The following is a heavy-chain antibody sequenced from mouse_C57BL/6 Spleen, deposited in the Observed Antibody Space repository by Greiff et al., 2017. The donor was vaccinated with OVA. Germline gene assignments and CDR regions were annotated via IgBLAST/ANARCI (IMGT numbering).Heavy chain of an antibody. CDR1: GFSLTSYG. Sequence: VKLMESGPGLVAPSQSLSITCTVSGFSLTSYGVSWVRQPPGKGLEWLGVIWGDGSTNYHSALISRLSISKDNSKSQVFLKLNSLQTDDTATYYCTKSPLITTVVAHYYAMDYWGQGTSVTVSS. J-gene: IGHJ4*01. CDR2: IWGDGST. CDR3: TKSPLITTVVAHYYAMDY. D-gene: IGHD1-1*01. V-gene: IGHV2-3*01.